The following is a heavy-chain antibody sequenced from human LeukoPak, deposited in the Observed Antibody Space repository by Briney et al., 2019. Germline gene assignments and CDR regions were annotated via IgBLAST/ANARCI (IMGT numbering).Heavy chain of an antibody. J-gene: IGHJ3*02. V-gene: IGHV3-23*01. D-gene: IGHD4-17*01. CDR3: AKDPNGDYIGTFDI. Sequence: GGSLRLSCATSRFNFNKFGMTWVRQAPGKGLEWVSSISGNGDPQYADSVQGRFAISRDNSKNTLYLQMNSLRAEDTAVYFCAKDPNGDYIGTFDIWGQGTMVTVSS. CDR1: RFNFNKFG. CDR2: ISGNGDP.